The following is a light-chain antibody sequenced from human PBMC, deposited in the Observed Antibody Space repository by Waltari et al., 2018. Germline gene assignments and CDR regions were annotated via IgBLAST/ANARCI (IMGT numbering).Light chain of an antibody. CDR3: QQYDAYPYT. CDR2: KAS. CDR1: QSISDW. V-gene: IGKV1-5*03. J-gene: IGKJ2*01. Sequence: DIQMTQFPTTLSASVGDRVTITFRASQSISDWFAWFQQKPGKAPKLLIYKASTFHTGVPSRFSGSGSGSEFTLTINSLQADDFATYFCQQYDAYPYTFGQGTKLEI.